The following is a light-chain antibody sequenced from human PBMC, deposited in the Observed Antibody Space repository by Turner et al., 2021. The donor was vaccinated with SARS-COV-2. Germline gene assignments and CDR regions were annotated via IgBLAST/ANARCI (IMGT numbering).Light chain of an antibody. CDR3: QQYYATPET. V-gene: IGKV4-1*01. CDR2: WAS. J-gene: IGKJ1*01. Sequence: DIVMTQSPDSLAVSLGERATINCKSSQSVLYTSTNKNYLAWYQQKPGQPPKLLIYWASTRQSGAPERFSGSGSGTDFTLTISSLQAEDVAIYYCQQYYATPETFGQGTKVEI. CDR1: QSVLYTSTNKNY.